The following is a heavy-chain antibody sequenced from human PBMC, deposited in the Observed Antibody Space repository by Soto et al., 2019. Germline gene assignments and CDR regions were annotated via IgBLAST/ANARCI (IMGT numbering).Heavy chain of an antibody. V-gene: IGHV3-30*18. CDR3: AKDWYYDSSAVFGPSDY. CDR2: ISYDGSNK. J-gene: IGHJ4*02. D-gene: IGHD3-22*01. Sequence: ESGGGVVQPGRSLRLSCAASGFTFSSYGMHWVRQAPGKGLEWVAVISYDGSNKYYADSVKGRFTISRDNAKNTLYLQMNSLRGEDTAVYYCAKDWYYDSSAVFGPSDYWGQGTLVTVSS. CDR1: GFTFSSYG.